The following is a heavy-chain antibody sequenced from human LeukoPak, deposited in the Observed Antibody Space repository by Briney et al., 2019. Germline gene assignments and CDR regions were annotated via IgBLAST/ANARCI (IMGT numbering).Heavy chain of an antibody. Sequence: IPSETLSLTCTVSGGSISSYYWSWIRQPPGKGLEWIGYIYYSGSTNYNPSLKSRVTISVDTSKNRFSLKLSSVTAADTAVYYCARTYSSSWLGGTGMDVWGQGTTVTVSS. CDR3: ARTYSSSWLGGTGMDV. CDR2: IYYSGST. V-gene: IGHV4-59*08. CDR1: GGSISSYY. D-gene: IGHD6-13*01. J-gene: IGHJ6*02.